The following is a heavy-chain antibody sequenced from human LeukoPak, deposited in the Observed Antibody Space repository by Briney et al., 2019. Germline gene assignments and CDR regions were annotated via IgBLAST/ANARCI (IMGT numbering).Heavy chain of an antibody. CDR1: GYTFSGYS. CDR2: INPSSGSA. J-gene: IGHJ4*02. D-gene: IGHD3-10*01. V-gene: IGHV1-46*01. CDR3: ARDWAHGSFDY. Sequence: ASVKVSCKASGYTFSGYSMHWVRQAPGQGPEWMGMINPSSGSATYAQKFQGSVTMTRDTSTTTLYMELSRLRSEDTAVYYCARDWAHGSFDYWGQGTPVTVSS.